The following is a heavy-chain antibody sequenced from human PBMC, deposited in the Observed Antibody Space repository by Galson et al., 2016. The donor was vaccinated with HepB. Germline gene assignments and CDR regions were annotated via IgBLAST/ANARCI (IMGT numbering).Heavy chain of an antibody. CDR2: FFGPAGQ. CDR3: ARAVGRGSLDS. D-gene: IGHD3-10*01. J-gene: IGHJ5*01. V-gene: IGHV3-66*02. Sequence: SLRLSCAASGFSVSNSHVAWVRQAPGQGLEWISAFFGPAGQIYAASVKGRFSVSADTSKNIVQPQMNNLRPDDTAVYFWARAVGRGSLDSWGHGTLATVSS. CDR1: GFSVSNSH.